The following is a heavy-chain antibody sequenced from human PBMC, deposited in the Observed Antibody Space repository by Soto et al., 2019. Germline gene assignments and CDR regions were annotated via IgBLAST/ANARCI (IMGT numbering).Heavy chain of an antibody. J-gene: IGHJ4*02. D-gene: IGHD6-13*01. CDR1: GFTFSSYA. CDR3: AKAHLPLLSSWYRTSFDY. Sequence: GGSLRLSCAASGFTFSSYAMSWVRQAPGKGLEWVSAISGSGGSTYYADSVKGRFTISRDNSKNTLYLQMNSLRAEDTAVYYCAKAHLPLLSSWYRTSFDYWGQGTLVTVSS. V-gene: IGHV3-23*01. CDR2: ISGSGGST.